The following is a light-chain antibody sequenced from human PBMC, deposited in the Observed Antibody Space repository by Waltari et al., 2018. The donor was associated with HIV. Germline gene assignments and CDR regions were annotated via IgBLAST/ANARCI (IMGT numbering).Light chain of an antibody. Sequence: SYVLTQPPSVSVAPGQTARITCGGNNIGSKSVHWYQQKPGQAPVLVVYDDSYRPSGIPERFSGSNSGNTATLTISRVEAGDEADYYCQVWDSSSDHPGVFGTGTKVTVL. CDR1: NIGSKS. CDR2: DDS. J-gene: IGLJ1*01. V-gene: IGLV3-21*02. CDR3: QVWDSSSDHPGV.